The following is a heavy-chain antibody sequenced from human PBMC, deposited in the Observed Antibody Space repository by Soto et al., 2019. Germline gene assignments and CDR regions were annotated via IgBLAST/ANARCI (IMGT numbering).Heavy chain of an antibody. CDR1: GVSFSSYY. Sequence: PSETLSLTCTVSGVSFSSYYWNWIRQPPGKGLEWIGYIYYSGSTNYNPSLKSRVTISVDTSKNQFSLKLSSVTAADTAVYYCARAYYYYGMDVWGQGTTVTVSS. V-gene: IGHV4-59*01. J-gene: IGHJ6*02. CDR3: ARAYYYYGMDV. CDR2: IYYSGST.